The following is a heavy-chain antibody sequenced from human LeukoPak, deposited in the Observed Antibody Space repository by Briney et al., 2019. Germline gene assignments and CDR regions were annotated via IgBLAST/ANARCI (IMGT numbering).Heavy chain of an antibody. D-gene: IGHD6-13*01. V-gene: IGHV4-59*01. CDR2: IYYSGST. Sequence: SETLSLTCTVSGGSISSYYWSWIRQPPGKGLEWIGYIYYSGSTNYNPSLKSRVTISVDTSENQFSLKLSSVTAADTAVYYCARLPSWEQQLVRDYWGQGTLVTVSS. CDR1: GGSISSYY. J-gene: IGHJ4*02. CDR3: ARLPSWEQQLVRDY.